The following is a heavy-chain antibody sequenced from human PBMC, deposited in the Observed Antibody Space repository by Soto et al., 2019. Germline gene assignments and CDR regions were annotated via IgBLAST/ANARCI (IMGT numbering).Heavy chain of an antibody. D-gene: IGHD2-2*01. Sequence: QVQLVQSGGEVKRPGASVKVSCKTSGYTFSNYGITWVRQAPGQPLEWLGWISLYSDGTNYAQKFQGRVSMTTVTSTTTAYMELRSLRSDDTAVYYCVRVVPGAEAWFGPWGQGTLVTVSS. CDR3: VRVVPGAEAWFGP. CDR2: ISLYSDGT. J-gene: IGHJ5*02. CDR1: GYTFSNYG. V-gene: IGHV1-18*01.